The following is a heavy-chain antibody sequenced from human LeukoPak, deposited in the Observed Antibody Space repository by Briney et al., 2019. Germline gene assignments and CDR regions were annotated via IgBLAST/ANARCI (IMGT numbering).Heavy chain of an antibody. V-gene: IGHV4-31*03. CDR2: IHPSGML. D-gene: IGHD3-22*01. CDR3: SRGLDSRKLGY. Sequence: SETLSLTRTVPGASFSSGDQYWNWIRQSPGKGLEWIGSIHPSGMLYNNPSLESRVTISIDTSKNQFSLNLNSVTAADTAVYFCSRGLDSRKLGYWGQGTLVTVSS. J-gene: IGHJ4*02. CDR1: GASFSSGDQY.